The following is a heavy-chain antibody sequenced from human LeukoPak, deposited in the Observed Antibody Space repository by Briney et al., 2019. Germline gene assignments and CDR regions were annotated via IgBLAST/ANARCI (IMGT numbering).Heavy chain of an antibody. J-gene: IGHJ3*02. CDR1: GFTFSSYA. CDR2: ISSNGGST. D-gene: IGHD2-21*02. Sequence: PGGSLRLSCAASGFTFSSYAMHWVRQAPGKGLEYVSAISSNGGSTYYANSVKGRFTISRDNSKNTLYLQMGSLRAEDMAVYYCARAECGGDRYLYAFDIWGQGTMVTVSS. CDR3: ARAECGGDRYLYAFDI. V-gene: IGHV3-64*01.